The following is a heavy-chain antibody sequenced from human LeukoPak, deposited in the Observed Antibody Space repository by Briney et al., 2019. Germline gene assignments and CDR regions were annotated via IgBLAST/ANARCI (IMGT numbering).Heavy chain of an antibody. V-gene: IGHV4-34*01. CDR2: INHSGST. J-gene: IGHJ4*02. D-gene: IGHD3-3*01. CDR1: GGSFSGYY. CDR3: ARTHYDFWSATDY. Sequence: SETPSLTCAVYGGSFSGYYWSWIRQPPGKGLEWIGEINHSGSTNYNPSLKSRVTISVNTSKNQFSLKLSSVTAADTAVYYCARTHYDFWSATDYWGQGTLVTVSS.